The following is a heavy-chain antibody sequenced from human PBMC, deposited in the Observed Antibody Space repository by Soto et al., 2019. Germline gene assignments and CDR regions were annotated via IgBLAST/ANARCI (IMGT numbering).Heavy chain of an antibody. CDR3: AKTANGWFSAFDI. J-gene: IGHJ3*02. D-gene: IGHD3-10*01. V-gene: IGHV3-23*01. Sequence: PEGSLRLSCAASGFTFSSYAMSWVRQAPGKGLEWVSAISGSGGTTYYADSVKGRFTFSRDNSKNTLYLQMNSLRAEDTAVYYCAKTANGWFSAFDIWGQGTMVTVSS. CDR2: ISGSGGTT. CDR1: GFTFSSYA.